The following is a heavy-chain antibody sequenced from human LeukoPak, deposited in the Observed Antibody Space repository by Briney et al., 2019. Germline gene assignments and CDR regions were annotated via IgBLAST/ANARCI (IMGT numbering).Heavy chain of an antibody. D-gene: IGHD2-2*01. V-gene: IGHV4-34*01. J-gene: IGHJ4*02. Sequence: PSETLSLTCAVYGGSFSGYYWSWIRQPPGKGLEWIGEINHSGSTNYNPSLKSRVTISVDTSKNQFSLKLSSVTAADTAVYYCARGAIGYCSSTSRPPPVDWGQGTLATVSS. CDR2: INHSGST. CDR3: ARGAIGYCSSTSRPPPVD. CDR1: GGSFSGYY.